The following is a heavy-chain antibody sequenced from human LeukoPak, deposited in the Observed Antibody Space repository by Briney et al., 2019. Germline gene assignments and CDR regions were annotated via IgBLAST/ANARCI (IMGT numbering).Heavy chain of an antibody. CDR3: ARDLPAMIVVGSDAFGI. J-gene: IGHJ3*02. CDR1: GYTFTSYG. Sequence: VASVKVSCKASGYTFTSYGISWVRQAPGQGLEWMGWISAYNGNTNYAQKLQGRVTMTTDTSTSTAYMELRSLRSDDTAVYYCARDLPAMIVVGSDAFGIWGQGTMVTVSS. D-gene: IGHD3-22*01. CDR2: ISAYNGNT. V-gene: IGHV1-18*01.